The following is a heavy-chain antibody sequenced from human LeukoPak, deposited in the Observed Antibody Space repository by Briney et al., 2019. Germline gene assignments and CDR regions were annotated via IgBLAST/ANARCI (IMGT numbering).Heavy chain of an antibody. V-gene: IGHV3-7*01. CDR2: IKKDGSEK. J-gene: IGHJ4*02. Sequence: GGSLRLSCAASGFTFSSYWMSWVRQAPGKGLEWVANIKKDGSEKYYVDSVKGRFTISRDNAKTSLYLQMNSLRTEDTAVYYCVRDGSSWGNFDYWGQGTLVSVSS. D-gene: IGHD7-27*01. CDR3: VRDGSSWGNFDY. CDR1: GFTFSSYW.